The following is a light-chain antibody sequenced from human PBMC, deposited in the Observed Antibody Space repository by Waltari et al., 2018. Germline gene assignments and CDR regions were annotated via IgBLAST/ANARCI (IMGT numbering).Light chain of an antibody. Sequence: QTALTQPPSTSGTPGQRVTISCSGSSSNIGSNTVNWYQQLPGTAPKLLIYTNNQRPSGVPARVSASKSGTSPSLAISGLQSEDEAHYYCASWDDSLSVVLFGGGTKLTVL. V-gene: IGLV1-44*01. CDR3: ASWDDSLSVVL. CDR1: SSNIGSNT. CDR2: TNN. J-gene: IGLJ3*02.